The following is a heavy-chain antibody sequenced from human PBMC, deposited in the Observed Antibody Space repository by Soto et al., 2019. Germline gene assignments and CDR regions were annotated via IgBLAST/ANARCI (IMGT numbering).Heavy chain of an antibody. V-gene: IGHV1-69*01. CDR1: GGTFSSYA. J-gene: IGHJ6*02. CDR3: ARDEVRVDIVATVGMDV. Sequence: QVQLVQSGAEVKKPGSSVKVSCKASGGTFSSYAISWVRQAPGQGLEWMGGIIPIFGTANYAQKFQGRVTITADESTSTAYMELSSLRSEDTAVYYCARDEVRVDIVATVGMDVWGQGTTVTVSS. CDR2: IIPIFGTA. D-gene: IGHD5-12*01.